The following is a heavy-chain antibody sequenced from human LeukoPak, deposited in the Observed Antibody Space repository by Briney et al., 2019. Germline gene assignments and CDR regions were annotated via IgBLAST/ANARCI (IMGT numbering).Heavy chain of an antibody. Sequence: GGSLRLSCAASGFTFSSYAMHWVRQAPGKGLEWVAVIWYDGSNKYYADSVKGRFTTSRDNSKNTMHLQMNSLRAEDTAMYYCGRGTSGIAAAGYFDYWGQGTLVTVSS. CDR1: GFTFSSYA. CDR3: GRGTSGIAAAGYFDY. V-gene: IGHV3-33*01. CDR2: IWYDGSNK. D-gene: IGHD6-13*01. J-gene: IGHJ4*02.